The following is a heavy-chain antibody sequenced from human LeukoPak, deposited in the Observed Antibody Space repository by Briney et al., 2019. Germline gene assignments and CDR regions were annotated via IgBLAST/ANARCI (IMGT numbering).Heavy chain of an antibody. CDR3: ARDDRYSSSSAYLQH. D-gene: IGHD6-6*01. CDR2: IYYSGST. CDR1: GGSISSYY. V-gene: IGHV4-59*01. Sequence: PSQTLSLTCTVSGGSISSYYWSWIRQPPGKGLEWIGYIYYSGSTNYNPSLKSRVTISVDTSKNQFSLKLSPVTAADTAVYYCARDDRYSSSSAYLQHWGQGTLVTVSS. J-gene: IGHJ1*01.